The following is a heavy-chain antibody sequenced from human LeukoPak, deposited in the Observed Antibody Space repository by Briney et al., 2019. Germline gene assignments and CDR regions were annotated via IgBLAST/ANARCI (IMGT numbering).Heavy chain of an antibody. J-gene: IGHJ6*02. D-gene: IGHD3-10*01. CDR2: ISRSGSYT. Sequence: PGGSLRLSCAASGFAFSSYRMNWVRQAPGKGLEWVSSISRSGSYTAYADSVKGRFTVSRDNTRTSLYLQMNSLRAEDTAVYYCARAYVPYYYGSGSYYKPSYYYYYGMDVWGQGTPVTVSS. V-gene: IGHV3-21*01. CDR3: ARAYVPYYYGSGSYYKPSYYYYYGMDV. CDR1: GFAFSSYR.